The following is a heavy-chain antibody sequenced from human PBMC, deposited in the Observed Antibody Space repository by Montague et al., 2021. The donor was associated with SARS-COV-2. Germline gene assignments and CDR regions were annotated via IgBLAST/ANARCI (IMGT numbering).Heavy chain of an antibody. J-gene: IGHJ4*02. V-gene: IGHV4-34*01. CDR1: GESVSGFY. CDR3: ARGFRTVEMPTISFDY. D-gene: IGHD5-24*01. CDR2: ITHSGSP. Sequence: SETLSLTCAVYGESVSGFYWGWIRQPPGEGLEWLGEITHSGSPNYNPSLKSRVTMSLDTSKNQFSLKLSSVTAADTAVYVCARGFRTVEMPTISFDYWGQGTPVTVSS.